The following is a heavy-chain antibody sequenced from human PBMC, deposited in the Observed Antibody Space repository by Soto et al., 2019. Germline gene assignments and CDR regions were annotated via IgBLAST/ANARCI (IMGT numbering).Heavy chain of an antibody. CDR3: ARGTPAPTYYFDS. CDR2: INAGNGNT. J-gene: IGHJ4*02. Sequence: ASVKVSCKASGYTFTSYAMHWVRQAPGQRFEWMGWINAGNGNTKYSQKFQGRVTITRDTSASTAYMELSSLRSEDTAVYYCARGTPAPTYYFDSWGQGTLVTVSS. CDR1: GYTFTSYA. D-gene: IGHD3-16*01. V-gene: IGHV1-3*01.